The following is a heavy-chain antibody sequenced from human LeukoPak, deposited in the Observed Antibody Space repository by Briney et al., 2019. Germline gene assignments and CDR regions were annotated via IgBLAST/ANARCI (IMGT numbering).Heavy chain of an antibody. CDR3: ARVYYYDSSGYYYDAFDI. J-gene: IGHJ3*02. CDR1: GYSFTSYW. V-gene: IGHV5-51*01. Sequence: GESLKISCKCSGYSFTSYWIGWVRQMPGKDLEWMGIIYPGDSDTRYSPSFKGQLTISADKSISTAYLQWSSLKASETAMYYCARVYYYDSSGYYYDAFDIWGQGTMVTVSS. CDR2: IYPGDSDT. D-gene: IGHD3-22*01.